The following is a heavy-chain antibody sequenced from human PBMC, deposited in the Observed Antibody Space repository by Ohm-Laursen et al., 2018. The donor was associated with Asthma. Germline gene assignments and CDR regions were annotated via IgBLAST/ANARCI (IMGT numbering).Heavy chain of an antibody. D-gene: IGHD3-22*01. V-gene: IGHV4-31*02. CDR3: ARGAFYYESTGYYFFDH. J-gene: IGHJ4*02. CDR1: GDSINSGNNY. CDR2: IYYSGLT. Sequence: TLFLTCTVSGDSINSGNNYWSWIRQHPGKSLEWIGYIYYSGLTYSNPSLRSRVIISVDTSKNQFSLNLTSVTAADTAVYYCARGAFYYESTGYYFFDHWGQGALVTVSS.